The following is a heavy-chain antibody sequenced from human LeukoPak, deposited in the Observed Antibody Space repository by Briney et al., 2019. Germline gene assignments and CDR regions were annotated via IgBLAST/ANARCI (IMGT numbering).Heavy chain of an antibody. CDR2: INQDGNKE. CDR3: ARGDTFSGDY. V-gene: IGHV3-7*04. CDR1: GFTFSTYW. Sequence: GGSLRLPCAASGFTFSTYWMTWVRQAPGKGLDLVANINQDGNKEYYVDSVKGRFTISRDNANNSLYLQMNSLRDEDTAVYYCARGDTFSGDYWGQGTLVTASS. J-gene: IGHJ4*02. D-gene: IGHD3-16*01.